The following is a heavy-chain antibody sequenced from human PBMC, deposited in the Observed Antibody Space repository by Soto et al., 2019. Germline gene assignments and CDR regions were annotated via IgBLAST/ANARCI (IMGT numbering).Heavy chain of an antibody. J-gene: IGHJ6*02. V-gene: IGHV1-46*01. CDR2: INPSGGST. CDR1: GYTFTSYY. CDR3: AGDQLAGYYYYGMDV. D-gene: IGHD6-6*01. Sequence: QVQLVQSGAEVKKPGASVKVSCKASGYTFTSYYMHWVRQAHGQGLEWMGIINPSGGSTSYAQKFQGRVTMTRDTSTSTVYMEVRSLRSEDTAVYYCAGDQLAGYYYYGMDVWGQGTTVTVSS.